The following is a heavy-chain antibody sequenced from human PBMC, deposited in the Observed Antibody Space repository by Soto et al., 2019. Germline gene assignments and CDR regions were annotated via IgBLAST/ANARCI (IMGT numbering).Heavy chain of an antibody. V-gene: IGHV1-8*01. J-gene: IGHJ3*02. CDR2: MNPNSGNT. D-gene: IGHD3-3*01. CDR3: ARRRVKPYHDFWSARDAFDI. CDR1: GYTFTSYD. Sequence: VASVKVSCKASGYTFTSYDINWVRQATGQGLEWMGWMNPNSGNTGYAQKFQGRVTMTRNTSISTAYMELSSLRSEDTAVYYCARRRVKPYHDFWSARDAFDIWGQGTMVTVSS.